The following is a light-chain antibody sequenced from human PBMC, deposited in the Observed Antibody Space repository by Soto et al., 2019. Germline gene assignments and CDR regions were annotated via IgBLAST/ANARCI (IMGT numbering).Light chain of an antibody. CDR2: IAS. CDR1: QSVSSN. Sequence: EIVMTQSPGTLSVSPGERATLSCRASQSVSSNLAWYQQKPGQAPRLLIYIASTRAAGIPARFSGSGSGTEFTLTISSLQSEDSAIYYCQQYNNWPSWTFGQGTKVDIK. V-gene: IGKV3-15*01. J-gene: IGKJ1*01. CDR3: QQYNNWPSWT.